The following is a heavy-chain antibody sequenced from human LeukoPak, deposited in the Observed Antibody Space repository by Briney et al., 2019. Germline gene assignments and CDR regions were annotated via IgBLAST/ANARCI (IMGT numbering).Heavy chain of an antibody. Sequence: GGSLRLSCAASGFTFSSYEMNWVRQAPGKGLEWVSYISSSGSTIYYADSVKGRFTISRDNAKNSLYLQMNSLRAEDTAVYYCARDPSPSRLYHYYYMDVWGKGTTVTVSS. D-gene: IGHD3-16*02. CDR3: ARDPSPSRLYHYYYMDV. CDR1: GFTFSSYE. J-gene: IGHJ6*03. V-gene: IGHV3-48*03. CDR2: ISSSGSTI.